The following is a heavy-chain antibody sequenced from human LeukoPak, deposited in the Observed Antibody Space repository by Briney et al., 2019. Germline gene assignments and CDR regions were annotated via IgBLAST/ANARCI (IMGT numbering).Heavy chain of an antibody. D-gene: IGHD3-22*01. CDR2: IYTSGST. CDR3: AREADYYDSSGYYGDAFDI. Sequence: PSETLSLTCTVSGGSISSYYWSWIRQPAGKGLEWIGRIYTSGSTNYNPSLKSRVTISVDTSKNQFSLKLSSVTAADTAVYYCAREADYYDSSGYYGDAFDIWGQGTMVTVSS. J-gene: IGHJ3*02. V-gene: IGHV4-4*07. CDR1: GGSISSYY.